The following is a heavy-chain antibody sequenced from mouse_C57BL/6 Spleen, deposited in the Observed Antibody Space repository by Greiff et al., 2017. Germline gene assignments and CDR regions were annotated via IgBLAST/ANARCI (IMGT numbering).Heavy chain of an antibody. CDR2: IFPGSGST. D-gene: IGHD1-1*01. Sequence: VQLQQSGAELVKPGASVKMSCKASGYTFTSYWITWVKQRPGQGLEWIGDIFPGSGSTNYNEKFKSKATLAVDTSSSTAYMQLSNLTSEDSAVYYSARFYCYGSCYVGYAMGYWGQGTSVTVSS. V-gene: IGHV1-55*01. J-gene: IGHJ4*01. CDR3: ARFYCYGSCYVGYAMGY. CDR1: GYTFTSYW.